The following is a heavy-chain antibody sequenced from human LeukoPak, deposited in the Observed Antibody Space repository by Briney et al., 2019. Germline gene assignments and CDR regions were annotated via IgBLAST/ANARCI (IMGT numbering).Heavy chain of an antibody. D-gene: IGHD1-26*01. CDR2: IYYSWST. Sequence: SETLSLTCTVSGGSISSSSYYWGWIRQPPGKGLEWIGSIYYSWSTYYNPSLKSRVTISVDTSKNQFSLKLSSVTAADTAVYYCASSRWELPKGTPPLFDYWGQGTLSPSPQ. CDR1: GGSISSSSYY. J-gene: IGHJ4*02. V-gene: IGHV4-39*07. CDR3: ASSRWELPKGTPPLFDY.